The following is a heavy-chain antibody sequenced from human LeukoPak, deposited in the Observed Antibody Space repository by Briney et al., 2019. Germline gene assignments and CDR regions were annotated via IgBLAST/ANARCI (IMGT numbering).Heavy chain of an antibody. CDR1: GFTFSSYS. CDR2: ISSSSYI. Sequence: GGSLRLSCAASGFTFSSYSMNWVRQAPGKGLEWVSSISSSSYIYYADSVKGRFTITRDNAKNSLYLQMNSLRAEDTAVYYCARSGTGTNYYYYMDVWGKGTTVTVSS. V-gene: IGHV3-21*01. D-gene: IGHD1-7*01. CDR3: ARSGTGTNYYYYMDV. J-gene: IGHJ6*03.